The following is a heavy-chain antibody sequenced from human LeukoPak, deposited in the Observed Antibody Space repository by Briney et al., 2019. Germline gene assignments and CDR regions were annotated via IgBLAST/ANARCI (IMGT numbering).Heavy chain of an antibody. CDR1: GYTFTSYY. CDR2: IIPIFGTA. D-gene: IGHD1-7*01. J-gene: IGHJ5*02. Sequence: GASVKVSFKASGYTFTSYYMHWVRQAPGQGLEWMGGIIPIFGTANYAQKFQGRVTITTDESTSTAYMELSSLRSEDTAVYYCARDNYAGANWFDPWGQGTLVTVSS. CDR3: ARDNYAGANWFDP. V-gene: IGHV1-69*05.